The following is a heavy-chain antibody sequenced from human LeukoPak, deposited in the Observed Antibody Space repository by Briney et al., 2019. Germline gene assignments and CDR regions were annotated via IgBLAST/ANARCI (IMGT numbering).Heavy chain of an antibody. Sequence: SETLSLTCTVSGGSISSSSYYWGWIRQPPGKGLEWIGSIYYSGSTYYNPSLKSRVTISVDTSKNQFSLKLSSVTAADTAEYYCARNTPNWFDPWGQGTLVTVSS. CDR3: ARNTPNWFDP. V-gene: IGHV4-39*07. CDR1: GGSISSSSYY. CDR2: IYYSGST. J-gene: IGHJ5*02.